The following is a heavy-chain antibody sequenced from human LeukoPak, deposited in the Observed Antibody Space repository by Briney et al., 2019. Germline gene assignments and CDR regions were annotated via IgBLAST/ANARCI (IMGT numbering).Heavy chain of an antibody. V-gene: IGHV3-30*04. Sequence: GRSLRLSCAASGFTFSSYAMHWVRQAPGKGLEWVAVISYDGSNKYYADSVKGRFTISRDNSKNTLFLQMNTLRAEDTAVYYCARAKPKNMVRGLIMRRESRYYFDYWGQGTLVTVSS. CDR3: ARAKPKNMVRGLIMRRESRYYFDY. CDR1: GFTFSSYA. CDR2: ISYDGSNK. J-gene: IGHJ4*02. D-gene: IGHD3-10*01.